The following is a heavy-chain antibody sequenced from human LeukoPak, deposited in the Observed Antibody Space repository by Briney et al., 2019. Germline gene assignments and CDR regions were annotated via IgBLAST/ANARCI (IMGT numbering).Heavy chain of an antibody. J-gene: IGHJ4*02. CDR2: ISSSSSYI. V-gene: IGHV3-21*01. Sequence: GWSLRLSCAASGFTFSSYSMNWVRQAPGKGLEWVSSISSSSSYIYYADSVKGRFPISRDNAKNSMYLQMNSRRAEDTAVYYCARGGSARFCLGYWGQGTLVTVSS. CDR3: ARGGSARFCLGY. D-gene: IGHD6-25*01. CDR1: GFTFSSYS.